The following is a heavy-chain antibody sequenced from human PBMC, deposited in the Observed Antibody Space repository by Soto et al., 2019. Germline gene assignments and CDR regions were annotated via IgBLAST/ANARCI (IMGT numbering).Heavy chain of an antibody. J-gene: IGHJ4*02. CDR2: ISAYNGNT. CDR1: GYTFTSYG. CDR3: ARDRYPYYYDSSGYYPYYFDY. V-gene: IGHV1-18*01. D-gene: IGHD3-22*01. Sequence: GASVKVSCKASGYTFTSYGISWVRQAPGQGLEWMGWISAYNGNTNYAQKLQGRVTMTTDTSTSTAYMELRSLRSDDTAVYYCARDRYPYYYDSSGYYPYYFDYWGQGTLVTVSS.